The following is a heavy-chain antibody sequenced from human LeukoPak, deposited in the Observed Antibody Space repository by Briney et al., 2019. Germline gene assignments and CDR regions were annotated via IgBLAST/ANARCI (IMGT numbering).Heavy chain of an antibody. V-gene: IGHV1-2*02. CDR1: GYSFTGCY. D-gene: IGHD5-18*01. CDR2: INPNSGGT. CDR3: ARETAMVHDIDG. J-gene: IGHJ4*02. Sequence: ASVTVSCKASGYSFTGCYMHWMRQAPGQGLEWMGWINPNSGGTNYAQKFQGRVTMTRGTSISTAYMELSRLRSDDTAVYYCARETAMVHDIDGWGQGTLVTVSS.